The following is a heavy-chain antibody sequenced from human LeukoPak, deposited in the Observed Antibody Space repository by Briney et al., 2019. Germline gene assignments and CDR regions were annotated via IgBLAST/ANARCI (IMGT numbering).Heavy chain of an antibody. Sequence: PGGSLRLSCAASGFTFSSYSMNWVRQAPGKGLEWVSSISSSSSYIYYADSVKGRFTISRDNAKNSVYLQVNSLRVEDTAVYYCARIGYRSSSLDYWGQGTPVTVSS. CDR3: ARIGYRSSSLDY. CDR1: GFTFSSYS. V-gene: IGHV3-21*01. CDR2: ISSSSSYI. J-gene: IGHJ4*02. D-gene: IGHD6-13*01.